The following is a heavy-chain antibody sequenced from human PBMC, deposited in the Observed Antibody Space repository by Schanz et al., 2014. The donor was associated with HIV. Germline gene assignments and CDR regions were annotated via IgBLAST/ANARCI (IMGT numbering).Heavy chain of an antibody. Sequence: DVQLVESGGGLVKPGGSLRLSCSVSGFTFSSYGMNWVRQAPGKGLEWVSSITSGGYIYYADSLRGRFTISRDNARNSLYLQMNSLRAEDTAVYYCARSPSYGMDVWGQGTTVTVSS. J-gene: IGHJ6*02. CDR2: ITSGGYI. CDR3: ARSPSYGMDV. V-gene: IGHV3-21*01. CDR1: GFTFSSYG.